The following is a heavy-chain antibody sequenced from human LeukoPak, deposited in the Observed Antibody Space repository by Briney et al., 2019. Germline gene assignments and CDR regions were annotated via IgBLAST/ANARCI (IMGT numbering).Heavy chain of an antibody. CDR2: ISYDGSNK. CDR3: ARDREQWLVTAFDI. Sequence: GGSLRLSCAASGFTFSSYALHWVRQAPGKGLEWVAVISYDGSNKYYADSVKGRFTISRDNSKNTLYLQMNSLRSEDTAVYYCARDREQWLVTAFDIWGQGTMVTVSS. V-gene: IGHV3-30-3*01. D-gene: IGHD6-19*01. CDR1: GFTFSSYA. J-gene: IGHJ3*02.